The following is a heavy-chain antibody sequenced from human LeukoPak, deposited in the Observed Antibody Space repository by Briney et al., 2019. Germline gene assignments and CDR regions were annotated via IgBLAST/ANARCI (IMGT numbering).Heavy chain of an antibody. J-gene: IGHJ5*02. CDR2: IWYDGSNK. Sequence: PGGSLRLSCAASGFTFSSYGMHWVRQAPGKGLEWVAVIWYDGSNKYYADSVKGRFTISRDNSTNTLYLQMNSLRAEDTAVYYCARDVRTAYSNWFDPWGEGTLVTVSS. CDR3: ARDVRTAYSNWFDP. D-gene: IGHD4-11*01. V-gene: IGHV3-33*01. CDR1: GFTFSSYG.